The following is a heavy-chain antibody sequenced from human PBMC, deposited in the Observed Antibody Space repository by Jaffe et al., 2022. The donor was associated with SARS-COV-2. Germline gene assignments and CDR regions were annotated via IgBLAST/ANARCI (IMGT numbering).Heavy chain of an antibody. V-gene: IGHV3-9*01. CDR3: AKDINEQLGFSFDY. CDR2: ISWNSGSI. CDR1: GFTFDDYA. J-gene: IGHJ4*02. Sequence: EVQLVESGGGLVQPGRSLRLSCAASGFTFDDYAMHWVRQAPGKGLEWVSGISWNSGSIGYADSVKGRFTISRDNAKNSLYLQMNSLRAEDTALYYCAKDINEQLGFSFDYWGQGTLVTVSS. D-gene: IGHD6-6*01.